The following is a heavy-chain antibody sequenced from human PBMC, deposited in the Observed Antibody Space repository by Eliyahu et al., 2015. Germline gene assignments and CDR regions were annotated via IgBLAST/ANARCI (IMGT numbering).Heavy chain of an antibody. V-gene: IGHV5-51*01. D-gene: IGHD2-8*02. J-gene: IGHJ5*02. Sequence: EVQLVQSGAEAKKPGESLKIACQGSGYNFKRNWIAWVRQMPGKGLEWMGNIYPADSDTRYSPSFQGQVTISADKSLTTAYLEWRSXKASDTAIYYCARRAESSSIGTGWFDPWGQGTLVTVSP. CDR1: GYNFKRNW. CDR2: IYPADSDT. CDR3: ARRAESSSIGTGWFDP.